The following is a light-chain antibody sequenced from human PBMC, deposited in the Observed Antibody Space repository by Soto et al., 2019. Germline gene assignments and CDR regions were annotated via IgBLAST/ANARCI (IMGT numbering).Light chain of an antibody. CDR2: KVN. J-gene: IGLJ1*01. Sequence: SYELTQSPSVSVSPGQTARITCSGDALPKKYVYWYQLRPGQAPLLIVYKVNERPSGIPERFSGSSSGPTATLTISGVQAEDEADYYCQSIDGTGSLYVFGGGTKVTVL. CDR3: QSIDGTGSLYV. CDR1: ALPKKY. V-gene: IGLV3-25*03.